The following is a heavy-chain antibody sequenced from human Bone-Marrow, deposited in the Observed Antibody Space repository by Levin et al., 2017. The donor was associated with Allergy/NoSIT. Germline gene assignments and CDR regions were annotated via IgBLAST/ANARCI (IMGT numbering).Heavy chain of an antibody. CDR2: IYFDGRNE. V-gene: IGHV3-33*01. Sequence: GGSLRLSCATSGFTFSSSAMHWVRQAPGKGLEWVAFIYFDGRNEYYSDSVKGRFTISRDNSKNTLYLQMNSLRAEDTAVYYCARDGDYYYFSYWGQGTLVTVSS. J-gene: IGHJ4*02. CDR1: GFTFSSSA. D-gene: IGHD4-17*01. CDR3: ARDGDYYYFSY.